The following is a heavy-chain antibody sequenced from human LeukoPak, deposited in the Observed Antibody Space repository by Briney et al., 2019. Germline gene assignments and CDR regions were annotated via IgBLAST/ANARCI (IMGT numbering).Heavy chain of an antibody. V-gene: IGHV4-31*03. J-gene: IGHJ3*02. CDR2: IYYSGST. CDR1: GGSISSSSYY. Sequence: SETLSLTCTVSGGSISSSSYYWGWIRQHPGKGLEWIGYIYYSGSTYYNPSLKSRVTISVDTSKNQFSLKLSSVTAADTAVYYCARVTNSDAFDIWGQGTMVTVSS. CDR3: ARVTNSDAFDI. D-gene: IGHD4-23*01.